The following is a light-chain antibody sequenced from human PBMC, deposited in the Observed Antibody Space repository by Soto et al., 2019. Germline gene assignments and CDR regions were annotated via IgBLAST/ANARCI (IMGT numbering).Light chain of an antibody. Sequence: QSALTQPASVSGSSGQAITISCSGTSSDVGAFNYVSWYQQHPGKAPNLMIYDVSNRASGVSNRFSGSKSGNTASLTISGLRAEDEADYYCNSYTSNNTYVFGTGTKLTVL. J-gene: IGLJ1*01. V-gene: IGLV2-14*03. CDR3: NSYTSNNTYV. CDR1: SSDVGAFNY. CDR2: DVS.